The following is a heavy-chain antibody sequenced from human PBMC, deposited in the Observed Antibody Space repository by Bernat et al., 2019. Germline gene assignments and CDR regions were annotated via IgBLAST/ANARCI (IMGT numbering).Heavy chain of an antibody. CDR3: ARDAAPVTTFWYFDL. D-gene: IGHD4-17*01. V-gene: IGHV3-33*01. Sequence: QVQLVESGGGVVQPGRSLRLSCAASGFTFSSYGMHGVRQAPGKGLERVSVIWYEGSNKYYADSVKGRFTISRDNYKNTMYLQMNSLRAQDTAVYYWARDAAPVTTFWYFDLGGRGSLVTVSS. CDR2: IWYEGSNK. CDR1: GFTFSSYG. J-gene: IGHJ2*01.